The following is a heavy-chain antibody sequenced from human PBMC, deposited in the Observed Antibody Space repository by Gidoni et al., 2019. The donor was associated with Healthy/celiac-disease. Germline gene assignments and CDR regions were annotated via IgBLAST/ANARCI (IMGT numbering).Heavy chain of an antibody. CDR2: IKSKTDGGTT. D-gene: IGHD2-21*02. Sequence: EVQLVESGGRLVKPGGSLRLSCAASGFTFSNAWMSWVRQAPGKGLEWVGRIKSKTDGGTTDYAAPVKGRFTISRDDSKNTLYLQMNSLKTEDTAVYYCTTDVYCGGDCYSPLEYWGQGTLVTVSS. V-gene: IGHV3-15*01. CDR3: TTDVYCGGDCYSPLEY. J-gene: IGHJ4*02. CDR1: GFTFSNAW.